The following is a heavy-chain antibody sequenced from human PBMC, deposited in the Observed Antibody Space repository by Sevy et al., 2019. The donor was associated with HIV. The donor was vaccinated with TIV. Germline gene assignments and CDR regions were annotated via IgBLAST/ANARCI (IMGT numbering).Heavy chain of an antibody. J-gene: IGHJ6*02. CDR2: IRFDGTIQ. D-gene: IGHD2-2*01. Sequence: GGSLRLSCAASGFIFNSYGVHWVRQAPGKGLQWVAFIRFDGTIQYYTDSVKGRLTISRDNSKNTLYLQMNSLRAEDTAVYFCAKVLHIVVVPAAIDYYYGMDVWGQGTTVTVSS. CDR3: AKVLHIVVVPAAIDYYYGMDV. V-gene: IGHV3-30*02. CDR1: GFIFNSYG.